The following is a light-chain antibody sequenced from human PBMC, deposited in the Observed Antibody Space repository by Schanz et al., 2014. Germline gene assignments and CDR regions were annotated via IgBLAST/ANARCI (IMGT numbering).Light chain of an antibody. V-gene: IGKV3D-15*01. Sequence: PGESATLSCRASQSVSSNLAWFQQKPGQAPRLLIYGASNRATSIPDRFSGSGSGTDFTLTISSLQPDDFATYYCQQYYTFGPGTKVDIK. CDR1: QSVSSN. CDR2: GAS. J-gene: IGKJ3*01. CDR3: QQYYT.